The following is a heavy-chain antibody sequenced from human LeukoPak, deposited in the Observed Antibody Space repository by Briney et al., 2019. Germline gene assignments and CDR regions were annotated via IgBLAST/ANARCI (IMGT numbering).Heavy chain of an antibody. CDR1: GGSISSGDYY. Sequence: SETLSLTCTVSGGSISSGDYYWSWIRQPPGKGLEWIGYIYYSGSTYYNPSLKSRVTISVDKSKNQFSLKLSSVTAADTAVYYCARDRGMVRGVIDYWGQGTLVTVSS. V-gene: IGHV4-30-4*01. CDR2: IYYSGST. D-gene: IGHD3-10*01. J-gene: IGHJ4*02. CDR3: ARDRGMVRGVIDY.